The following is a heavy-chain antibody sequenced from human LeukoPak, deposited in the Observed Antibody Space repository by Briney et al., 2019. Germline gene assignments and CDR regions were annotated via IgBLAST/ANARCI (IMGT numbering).Heavy chain of an antibody. J-gene: IGHJ3*02. CDR1: GFTFSSYA. D-gene: IGHD3-3*01. Sequence: GGSLRLSCAASGFTFSSYAMSWVRQAPGKGLEWVSAISGSGGSTYYADSVKGRFTISRDNSKNTLYLQMNSLRAEDTAVYYLAKAAFFFCRSGPSRGFDNWGQGEKVTVSS. V-gene: IGHV3-23*01. CDR2: ISGSGGST. CDR3: AKAAFFFCRSGPSRGFDN.